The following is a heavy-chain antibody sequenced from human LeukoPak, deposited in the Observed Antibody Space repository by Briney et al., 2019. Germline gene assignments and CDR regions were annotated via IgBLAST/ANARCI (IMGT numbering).Heavy chain of an antibody. CDR1: GFTFSSYN. D-gene: IGHD1-1*01. Sequence: GGSLRLSCAASGFTFSSYNMNWVRQAPGKGLEWVSYISSSSSTIYYADSVKGRFTISRDNAKNSLYLQMNSLRAEDTAVYYCARQTGTTVDYWGQGTLVTVSS. V-gene: IGHV3-48*04. CDR2: ISSSSSTI. J-gene: IGHJ4*02. CDR3: ARQTGTTVDY.